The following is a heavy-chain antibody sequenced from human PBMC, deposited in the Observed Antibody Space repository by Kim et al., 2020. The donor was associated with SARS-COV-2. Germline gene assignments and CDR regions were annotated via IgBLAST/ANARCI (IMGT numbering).Heavy chain of an antibody. V-gene: IGHV1-2*02. CDR2: INPKNGGT. CDR3: ARFAYQVVNSFDV. J-gene: IGHJ3*01. Sequence: ASVKVSCKASGYSFADYYIHWVRQAPGQGLEWMGWINPKNGGTEYAQKFQGRVSMTRDTSVSTAFMDLSGLTSDDTAIYFCARFAYQVVNSFDVWGQGT. D-gene: IGHD2-15*01. CDR1: GYSFADYY.